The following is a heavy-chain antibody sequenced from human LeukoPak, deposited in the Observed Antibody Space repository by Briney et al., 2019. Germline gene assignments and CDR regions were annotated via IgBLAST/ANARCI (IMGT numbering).Heavy chain of an antibody. J-gene: IGHJ4*02. CDR2: ISAYNGNT. D-gene: IGHD3-22*01. V-gene: IGHV1-18*01. Sequence: ASVKVSCKASGYTFTSYGISWVRQAPGQGLEWMGWISAYNGNTNHAQKLQGRVTMTTDTSTSTAYMELRSLRSDDTAVYYCARVSYYYDSSGYSHFDYWGQGTLVTVSS. CDR3: ARVSYYYDSSGYSHFDY. CDR1: GYTFTSYG.